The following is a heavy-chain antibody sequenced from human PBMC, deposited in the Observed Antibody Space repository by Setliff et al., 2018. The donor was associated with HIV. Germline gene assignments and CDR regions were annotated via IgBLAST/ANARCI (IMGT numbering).Heavy chain of an antibody. V-gene: IGHV1-2*02. CDR1: GYRFTDYY. D-gene: IGHD6-13*01. J-gene: IGHJ5*02. CDR3: ATTGSWYGSNNWFDP. CDR2: INPNSGGT. Sequence: GASVKVSCKASGYRFTDYYIHWVRQAPGQGLEWMGWINPNSGGTNYAQKFQGRVTMTRDTSISTAYMELSSLRSEDTAVYYCATTGSWYGSNNWFDPWGQGTLVTVSS.